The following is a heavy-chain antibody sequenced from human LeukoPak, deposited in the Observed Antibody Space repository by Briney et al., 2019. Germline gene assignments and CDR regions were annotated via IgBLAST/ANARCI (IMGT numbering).Heavy chain of an antibody. Sequence: GGSLRLSCAASGFTFSSYSLNWVRQAPGKGLEWVSSISSSRSYIYYADSVKGGFTISRDNAKHSLDLQMNSLRAEDTAVYYCARWLLLDANWFDPWGQGTMVSVSS. V-gene: IGHV3-21*01. CDR3: ARWLLLDANWFDP. D-gene: IGHD6-19*01. CDR2: ISSSRSYI. J-gene: IGHJ5*01. CDR1: GFTFSSYS.